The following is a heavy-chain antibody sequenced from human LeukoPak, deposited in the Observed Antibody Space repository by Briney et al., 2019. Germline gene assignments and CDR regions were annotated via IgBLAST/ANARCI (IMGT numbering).Heavy chain of an antibody. V-gene: IGHV1-3*01. CDR2: INAGNGNT. CDR3: ARSILVVPVASHYNYGVDV. J-gene: IGHJ6*02. D-gene: IGHD2-2*01. Sequence: GASVKVSFTASGYTFAKYAIHWVRQAPGQRLEWMGWINAGNGNTRYSQKFQGGVTITRDTSASTAYMELSSLRSEDTAVYYCARSILVVPVASHYNYGVDVWGQGTTVTVSS. CDR1: GYTFAKYA.